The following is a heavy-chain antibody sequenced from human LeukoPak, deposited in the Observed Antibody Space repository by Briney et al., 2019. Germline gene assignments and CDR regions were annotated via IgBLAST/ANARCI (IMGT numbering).Heavy chain of an antibody. V-gene: IGHV4-34*01. D-gene: IGHD5-18*01. CDR1: GGPFSGYY. J-gene: IGHJ4*02. CDR2: INHSGST. Sequence: SETLSLTCAVYGGPFSGYYWSWIRQPPGKGLEWIGEINHSGSTNYNPSLKSRVTISVDTSKNQFSLKLSSVTAADTAVYYCARGRDRYNYGQGYFDYWGQGTLVTVSS. CDR3: ARGRDRYNYGQGYFDY.